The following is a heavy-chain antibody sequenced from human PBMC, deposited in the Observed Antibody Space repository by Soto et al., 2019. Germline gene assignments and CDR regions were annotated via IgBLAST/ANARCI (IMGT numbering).Heavy chain of an antibody. J-gene: IGHJ3*02. Sequence: QVQLVQSGAEGKKPGASVKVSCKASGYTFSSYGISWVRQAPVQGLEWLGWINYYISYTAYSQKVQGRVTLTTDTSTSTAYMDLRNLRSDDTAVYYCAMGNYFGPTPGPFDIWGQGTMVTVSS. V-gene: IGHV1-18*01. CDR3: AMGNYFGPTPGPFDI. CDR1: GYTFSSYG. CDR2: INYYISYT. D-gene: IGHD3-9*01.